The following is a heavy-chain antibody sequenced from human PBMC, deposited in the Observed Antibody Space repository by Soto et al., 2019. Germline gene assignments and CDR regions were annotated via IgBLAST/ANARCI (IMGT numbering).Heavy chain of an antibody. J-gene: IGHJ3*02. CDR3: ARHQWEGGATHAFDI. D-gene: IGHD1-26*01. CDR2: IYYSGST. Sequence: SETLSLTCTVSGGSISSSSYYWDWIRQPPGKGLEWIGSIYYSGSTYYNPSLKSRVTISVDTSKNQFSLKLSSVTAADTAVYYCARHQWEGGATHAFDIWGQGTMVTVSS. V-gene: IGHV4-39*01. CDR1: GGSISSSSYY.